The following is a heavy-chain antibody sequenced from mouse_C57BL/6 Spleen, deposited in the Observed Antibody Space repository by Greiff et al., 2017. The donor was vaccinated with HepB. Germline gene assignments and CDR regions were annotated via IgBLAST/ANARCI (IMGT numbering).Heavy chain of an antibody. Sequence: VQLQQSGPELVKPGASVKISCKASGYSFTGYYMNWVKQSPEKSLEWIGEIKPSTGGTTYNQKFKAKATLTVDKSSSTAYMQLKSLTSEDSAVYYCARGGGSSLFDYWGQGTTLTVSS. CDR3: ARGGGSSLFDY. D-gene: IGHD1-1*01. CDR1: GYSFTGYY. J-gene: IGHJ2*01. V-gene: IGHV1-42*01. CDR2: IKPSTGGT.